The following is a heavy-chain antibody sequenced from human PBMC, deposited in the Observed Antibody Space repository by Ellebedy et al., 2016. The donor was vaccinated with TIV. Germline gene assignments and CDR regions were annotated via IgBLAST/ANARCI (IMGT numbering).Heavy chain of an antibody. CDR2: ISAYNGNT. CDR3: ARAYGYNQYYYGMDV. D-gene: IGHD5-24*01. Sequence: ASVKVSXXASGGTFSSYAISWVRQAPGQGLEWMGWISAYNGNTNYAQKLQGRVTMTRNTSISTAYMELSSLRSEDTAVYYCARAYGYNQYYYGMDVWGQGTTVTVSS. V-gene: IGHV1-18*01. CDR1: GGTFSSYA. J-gene: IGHJ6*02.